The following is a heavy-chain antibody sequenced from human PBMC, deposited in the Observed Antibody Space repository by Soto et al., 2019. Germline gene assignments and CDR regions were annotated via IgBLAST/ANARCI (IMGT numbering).Heavy chain of an antibody. CDR2: INHSGST. CDR3: ASMTKVYYYYGMDV. V-gene: IGHV4-34*01. J-gene: IGHJ6*02. Sequence: PSETLSLTCAVYGEFFSGYSWSWLRQPPGKGLEWIGEINHSGSTSYNSSLKSRVIISVDTSKNHFSLNVTSVTAADTAVYYCASMTKVYYYYGMDVWGQGTTVTVSS. D-gene: IGHD3-16*01. CDR1: GEFFSGYS.